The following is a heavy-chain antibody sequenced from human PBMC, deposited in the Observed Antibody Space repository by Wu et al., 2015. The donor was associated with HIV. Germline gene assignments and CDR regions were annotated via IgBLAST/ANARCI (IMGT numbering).Heavy chain of an antibody. J-gene: IGHJ6*02. D-gene: IGHD5-24*01. CDR3: ARASILEMSTASYYYYVMDV. CDR1: SYTFTNFG. V-gene: IGHV1-18*01. CDR2: ISGYNGNT. Sequence: QVQLVQSGAEVKKPGASVKVSCKASSYTFTNFGISWVRQAPGQGLEWMGWISGYNGNTNYAQKFQGRVTMTTDTSTSTAYMELRSLRSDDTAVYYCARASILEMSTASYYYYVMDVWGQGTTVTVSS.